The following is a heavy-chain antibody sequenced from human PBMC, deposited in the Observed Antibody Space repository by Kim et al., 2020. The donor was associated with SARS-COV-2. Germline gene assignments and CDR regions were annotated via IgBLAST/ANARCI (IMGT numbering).Heavy chain of an antibody. CDR3: ARGNSSSWNEFNS. D-gene: IGHD6-13*01. J-gene: IGHJ4*02. V-gene: IGHV3-53*01. Sequence: YADSVKGRFTISRDTSKNTLYLQMISLGVEDTAIYYCARGNSSSWNEFNSWGQGTPVTVSS.